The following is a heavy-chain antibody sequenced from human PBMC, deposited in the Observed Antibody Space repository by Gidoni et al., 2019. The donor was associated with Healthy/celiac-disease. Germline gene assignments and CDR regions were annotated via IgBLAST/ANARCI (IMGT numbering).Heavy chain of an antibody. Sequence: QVQLVQSGAEVKKPGASVKVSCQASGYTFTAYYMHWVRQAPGQGLEWMGWINPNSGGTNYAQKFQARVTVTRDTSTSTAYMELSRLRSDDTAVYYCARAPGIYSGHDRAPLGYWGQGTLVTVSS. CDR2: INPNSGGT. CDR1: GYTFTAYY. J-gene: IGHJ4*02. D-gene: IGHD5-12*01. CDR3: ARAPGIYSGHDRAPLGY. V-gene: IGHV1-2*02.